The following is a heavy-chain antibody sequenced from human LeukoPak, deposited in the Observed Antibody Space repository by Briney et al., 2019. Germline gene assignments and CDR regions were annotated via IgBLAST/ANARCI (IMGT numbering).Heavy chain of an antibody. CDR3: AKDILTMVRGALHGAFDI. V-gene: IGHV3-9*01. CDR2: ISWNSGSI. CDR1: GFTFDDYA. Sequence: GGSLRLSCAASGFTFDDYAMHWVRQAPGKGLEWVSGISWNSGSIGYADSVKGRFTISRDNAKNSLYLQMNSLRAEDTALYYCAKDILTMVRGALHGAFDIWGQGTMVTVSS. J-gene: IGHJ3*02. D-gene: IGHD3-10*01.